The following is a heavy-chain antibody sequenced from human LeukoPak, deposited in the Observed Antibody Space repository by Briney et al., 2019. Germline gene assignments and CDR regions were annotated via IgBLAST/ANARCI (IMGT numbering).Heavy chain of an antibody. Sequence: GGFLRLSCAASGFAFSTFGMHWVRQAPGKGLEWVAVIWNDGSNKYYADSVKGRFTISRDNSKNTVYLQMNSLRAEDTAEYYCARDVYCSGGSCYSGGIYYGMDVWGQGTTVTVSS. D-gene: IGHD2-15*01. CDR1: GFAFSTFG. V-gene: IGHV3-33*01. J-gene: IGHJ6*02. CDR3: ARDVYCSGGSCYSGGIYYGMDV. CDR2: IWNDGSNK.